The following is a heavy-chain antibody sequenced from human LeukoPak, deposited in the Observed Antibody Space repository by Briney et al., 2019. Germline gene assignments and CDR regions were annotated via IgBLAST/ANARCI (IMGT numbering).Heavy chain of an antibody. V-gene: IGHV4-39*01. J-gene: IGHJ4*02. CDR2: IYYNGYT. D-gene: IGHD3-3*01. Sequence: PSETLSLTCTVSGDSISSSIYYWGWIRQPPGKGLEWIGCIYYNGYTYYTSSLKSRVTIFVNTSKNQFSLKLISVTAADTAVYYCARRPYYDFWSGYYTGIVDYWGQGTLVTVSS. CDR3: ARRPYYDFWSGYYTGIVDY. CDR1: GDSISSSIYY.